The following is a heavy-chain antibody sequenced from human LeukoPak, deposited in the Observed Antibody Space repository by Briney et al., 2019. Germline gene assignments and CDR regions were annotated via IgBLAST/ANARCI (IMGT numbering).Heavy chain of an antibody. D-gene: IGHD3-3*01. CDR2: IKQDGSEK. CDR3: ARDLHDFWSRYYGNAFDI. V-gene: IGHV3-7*03. J-gene: IGHJ3*02. CDR1: GFTFSSYW. Sequence: PGGSLRLSCAASGFTFSSYWMSWVRQAPGKGLEWVANIKQDGSEKYYVDSVKGRFTISRDNAKNSLYLQMNSLRAEDTAVYYCARDLHDFWSRYYGNAFDIWDQGTMVTVSS.